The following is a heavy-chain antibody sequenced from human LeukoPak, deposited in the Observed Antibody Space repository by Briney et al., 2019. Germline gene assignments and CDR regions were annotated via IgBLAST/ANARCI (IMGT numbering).Heavy chain of an antibody. CDR2: IRYDGNNK. CDR1: GFNFNNYG. V-gene: IGHV3-30*02. Sequence: GGSLRLSCAASGFNFNNYGMHWVRQAPGKGLEWVAFIRYDGNNKYYADSVKGRFTVSRDNSKNTMYLQMNSLRAEDTAVYYCAKGPDYYGSGSYLWYMDVWGKGTTVTISS. J-gene: IGHJ6*03. CDR3: AKGPDYYGSGSYLWYMDV. D-gene: IGHD3-10*01.